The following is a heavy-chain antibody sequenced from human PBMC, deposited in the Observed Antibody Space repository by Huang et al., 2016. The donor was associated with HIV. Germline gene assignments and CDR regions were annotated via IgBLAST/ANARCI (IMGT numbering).Heavy chain of an antibody. Sequence: QVRLQQWGAGLLRPSETLSLTCAAYGGSFSGYYWSWVRQPPGKGRGVIGEINYSGAPNYKSALKGRVTISVDTSKSQISLRLRSVTAADTATYYCARDRFLEWLTWRWWLDPWGQGTPVIVSS. J-gene: IGHJ5*02. CDR3: ARDRFLEWLTWRWWLDP. V-gene: IGHV4-34*02. D-gene: IGHD3-3*01. CDR2: INYSGAP. CDR1: GGSFSGYY.